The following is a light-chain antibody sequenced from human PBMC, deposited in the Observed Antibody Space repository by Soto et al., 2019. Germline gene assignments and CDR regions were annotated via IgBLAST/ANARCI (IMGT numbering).Light chain of an antibody. J-gene: IGLJ2*01. CDR2: EVS. Sequence: QSVLTQPASVSGSPGQSITISCTGTRSDVGGYNYVSWYQQHPGKAPKLMIYEVSNRPSGVSNRFSGSKSGNTASLTISGLQAEDEADYYCSSYTSSSVVFGGGTQLTVL. CDR3: SSYTSSSVV. V-gene: IGLV2-14*01. CDR1: RSDVGGYNY.